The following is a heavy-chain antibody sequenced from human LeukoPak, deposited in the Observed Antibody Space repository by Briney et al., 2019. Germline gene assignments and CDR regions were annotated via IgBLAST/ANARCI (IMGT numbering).Heavy chain of an antibody. D-gene: IGHD3-22*01. CDR2: IGTAGDT. CDR1: GFTFSSYD. CDR3: AREGYDRGDFDY. Sequence: GGSLRLSCAASGFTFSSYDMHWVRQATGKGLEWVSAIGTAGDTYYPGSVKGRFTISRENTKSSLYLQMNSLRAGDTAVYYCAREGYDRGDFDYWGQGTLVTVSS. J-gene: IGHJ4*02. V-gene: IGHV3-13*01.